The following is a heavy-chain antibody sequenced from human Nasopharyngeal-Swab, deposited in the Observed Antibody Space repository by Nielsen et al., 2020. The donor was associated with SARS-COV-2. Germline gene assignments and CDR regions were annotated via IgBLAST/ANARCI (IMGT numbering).Heavy chain of an antibody. CDR1: EFIFSDSA. D-gene: IGHD2-15*01. J-gene: IGHJ4*02. CDR3: TRCGGSCYTGKDY. CDR2: IRSKGNSYAT. V-gene: IGHV3-73*01. Sequence: GGSLRLSCAASEFIFSDSAIHWVRQASGKGLEWVGRIRSKGNSYATAYAASVKGRFTISRDDSKNTAYLQMNSLITEDTAVYYCTRCGGSCYTGKDYWGQGTLVTVSS.